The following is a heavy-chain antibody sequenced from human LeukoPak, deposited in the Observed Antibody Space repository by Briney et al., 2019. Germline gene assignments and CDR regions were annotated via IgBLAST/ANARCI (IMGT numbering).Heavy chain of an antibody. J-gene: IGHJ4*02. D-gene: IGHD3-22*01. CDR2: ISGGGGST. Sequence: GGSLRLSCAASGFTFSSYAMSWVRQAPGKGLEWVSAISGGGGSTYYADSVKGRFTISRDNSKNTLYLQMNSLRAEDTAVYYCAKSGLSYYHDTSGSHFDYWGQGTLVTVSS. V-gene: IGHV3-23*01. CDR3: AKSGLSYYHDTSGSHFDY. CDR1: GFTFSSYA.